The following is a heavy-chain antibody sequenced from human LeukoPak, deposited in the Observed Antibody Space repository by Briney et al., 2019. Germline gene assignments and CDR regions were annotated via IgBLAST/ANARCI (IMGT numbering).Heavy chain of an antibody. Sequence: PGGSLRLSCAASGFTFSSYAMSWVRQAPGKEREWVSAISGSGGSTYYADSVKGRFTISRDNSKNTLYLQMNSLRAEDTAVYYCAKDPSTIFGVVITPVEGYWGQGTLVTVSS. CDR3: AKDPSTIFGVVITPVEGY. D-gene: IGHD3-3*01. CDR2: ISGSGGST. V-gene: IGHV3-23*01. J-gene: IGHJ4*02. CDR1: GFTFSSYA.